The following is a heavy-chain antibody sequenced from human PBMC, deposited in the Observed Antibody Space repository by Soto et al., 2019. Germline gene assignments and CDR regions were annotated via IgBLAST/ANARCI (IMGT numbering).Heavy chain of an antibody. V-gene: IGHV3-23*01. D-gene: IGHD3-22*01. CDR2: ISGSGGST. CDR1: GFTFSSYA. CDR3: AKVYRGITMIVVVITQAQNPRYYFDY. Sequence: PGGSLRLSCAASGFTFSSYAMSWVRQAPGKGLEWVSAISGSGGSTYYADSVKGRFTISRDNSKNTLYLQMNSLRAEDTAVYYCAKVYRGITMIVVVITQAQNPRYYFDYWGQGTLVTASS. J-gene: IGHJ4*02.